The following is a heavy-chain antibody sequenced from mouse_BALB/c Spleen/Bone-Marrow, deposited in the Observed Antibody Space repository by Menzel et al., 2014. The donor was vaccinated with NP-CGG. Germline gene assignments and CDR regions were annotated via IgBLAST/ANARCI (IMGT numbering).Heavy chain of an antibody. J-gene: IGHJ2*01. V-gene: IGHV1-87*01. CDR3: ARSDYDAFDY. D-gene: IGHD2-4*01. CDR1: GYTFTSYW. CDR2: IYPGDGDT. Sequence: QVQLQQSGAELARPGASVKLSCKASGYTFTSYWMQWVKQRPGQGLEWIGAIYPGDGDTGYTQKFKGKATLTADKSSSTAYMQLSSLASEDSAVYYCARSDYDAFDYWGQGTTLTVSS.